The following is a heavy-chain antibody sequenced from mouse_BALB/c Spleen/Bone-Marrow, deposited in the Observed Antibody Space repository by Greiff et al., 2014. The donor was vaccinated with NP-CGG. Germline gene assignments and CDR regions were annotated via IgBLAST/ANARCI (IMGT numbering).Heavy chain of an antibody. CDR3: TRGGNWDDFDY. CDR2: ISSGSSTI. Sequence: DVKLQESGGGLVQPGGSRKLSCAASGFTFSSFGMHWVRQTPEKGLEWVAYISSGSSTIYYADTVKGRFTISRDNPKNTLFLQVTSLRSEDTAMYYCTRGGNWDDFDYWGQGTTLTVSS. D-gene: IGHD4-1*01. CDR1: GFTFSSFG. J-gene: IGHJ2*01. V-gene: IGHV5-17*02.